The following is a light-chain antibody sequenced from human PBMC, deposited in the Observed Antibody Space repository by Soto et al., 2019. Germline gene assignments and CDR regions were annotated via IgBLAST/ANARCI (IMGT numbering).Light chain of an antibody. V-gene: IGKV1-39*01. J-gene: IGKJ4*01. CDR3: QQSYSAPLT. CDR2: GAS. Sequence: DIQMTQSPPSLSASVGDRVTITCRASQSISNYLNWYQQKVRKAPQLLIYGASNLQSGVPARFSGSGSGTDFTLTISDLQPEDFATFYCQQSYSAPLTFGGGTKVDSK. CDR1: QSISNY.